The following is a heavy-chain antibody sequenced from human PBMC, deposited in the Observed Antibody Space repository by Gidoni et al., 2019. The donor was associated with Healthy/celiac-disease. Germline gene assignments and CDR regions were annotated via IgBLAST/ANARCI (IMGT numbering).Heavy chain of an antibody. CDR3: ARGTRGRRLWLLVYYFDY. CDR2: INHSGST. V-gene: IGHV4-34*01. J-gene: IGHJ4*02. Sequence: QVQLQQWGAGLLKPSETLSLTCAVYGGSFSGYYWGWIRQPPGKGLEWIGEINHSGSTTYNPSLKSRVTISVDTSKNQFSLKLSSVTAADTAVYYCARGTRGRRLWLLVYYFDYWGQGTLVTVSS. CDR1: GGSFSGYY. D-gene: IGHD3-22*01.